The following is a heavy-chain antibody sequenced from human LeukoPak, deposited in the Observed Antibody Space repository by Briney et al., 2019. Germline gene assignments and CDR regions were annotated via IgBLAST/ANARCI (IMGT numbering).Heavy chain of an antibody. CDR2: ISWNSGSI. CDR1: GFTFDDYA. D-gene: IGHD3-22*01. V-gene: IGHV3-9*01. Sequence: GRSLRLSCAASGFTFDDYAMHWVRQAPGKGLEWVSGISWNSGSIGYADSVKGRFTISRDNAKNSLYLQMNSLRAGDTALYYCAKAGLNYYYYGMDVWGQGTTVTVSS. CDR3: AKAGLNYYYYGMDV. J-gene: IGHJ6*02.